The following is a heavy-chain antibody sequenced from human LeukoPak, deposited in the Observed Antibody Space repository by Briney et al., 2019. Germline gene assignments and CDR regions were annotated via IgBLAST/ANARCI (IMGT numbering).Heavy chain of an antibody. CDR3: ARVARGGIVVVPAAMHY. Sequence: GRSLRLSCAASGFTFSSYAMHWVRQAPGKGLEWVAVISYDGSTKYYADSVKGRFTISRDNSKNTLYLQMNSLRAEDTAVYYCARVARGGIVVVPAAMHYWGQGTLVTVSS. CDR2: ISYDGSTK. V-gene: IGHV3-30*04. D-gene: IGHD2-2*01. J-gene: IGHJ4*02. CDR1: GFTFSSYA.